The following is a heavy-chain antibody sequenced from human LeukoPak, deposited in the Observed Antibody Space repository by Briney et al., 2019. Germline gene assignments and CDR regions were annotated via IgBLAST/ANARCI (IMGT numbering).Heavy chain of an antibody. CDR3: ARSNHGCHDY. V-gene: IGHV3-74*01. D-gene: IGHD4-11*01. CDR2: NGSST. Sequence: PGGSLRLSCAASGFTFSGYWMHWVRQAPGKGLVWVSRNGSSTPYADSVKGRFTISRDNAKNTLYLQMNSLRAEDTAVYYCARSNHGCHDYWGQGTLVTVSS. CDR1: GFTFSGYW. J-gene: IGHJ4*02.